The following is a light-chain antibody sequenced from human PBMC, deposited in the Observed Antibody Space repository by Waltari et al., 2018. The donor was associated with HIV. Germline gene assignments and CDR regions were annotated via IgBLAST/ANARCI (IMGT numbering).Light chain of an antibody. CDR2: EVS. J-gene: IGLJ1*01. Sequence: QSALTQPPSASGTPGQSVTISCTGTISHVGGDHYVSWYQHHPGKAPTLMTYEVSKQPSGVPDRFSGSKSGNTASLTVSGLQAEDEADYYCNSYVGSNNYIFGTGTKVTVL. V-gene: IGLV2-8*01. CDR3: NSYVGSNNYI. CDR1: ISHVGGDHY.